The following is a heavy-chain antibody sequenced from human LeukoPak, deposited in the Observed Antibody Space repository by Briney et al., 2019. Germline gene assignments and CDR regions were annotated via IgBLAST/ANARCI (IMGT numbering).Heavy chain of an antibody. J-gene: IGHJ4*02. D-gene: IGHD6-19*01. CDR1: GGSMSSYD. CDR3: ARVGGDSSSWYLGY. V-gene: IGHV4-59*13. CDR2: IYYTGST. Sequence: SETLSLTCTASGGSMSSYDWSWIRQPPGKGVEWIGFIYYTGSTTYNSSLKSRVTISVDTSKNQFSLKLSSVTPADTAVYYCARVGGDSSSWYLGYWGQGTLVTVSS.